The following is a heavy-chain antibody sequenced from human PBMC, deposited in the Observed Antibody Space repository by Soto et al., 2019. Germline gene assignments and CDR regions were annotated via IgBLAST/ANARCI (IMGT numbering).Heavy chain of an antibody. J-gene: IGHJ4*02. Sequence: PGGSLRLSCVASGLTFGSRAMTWVRQAPGEGLQWVSTITDTGGDAKYADSVRGGFVISRDNSKKTLYLQMTSLTAEDSAMYYCARGSTDSYPGSRIFDFWGRGTVVTVSS. CDR3: ARGSTDSYPGSRIFDF. D-gene: IGHD3-10*01. CDR2: ITDTGGDA. CDR1: GLTFGSRA. V-gene: IGHV3-23*01.